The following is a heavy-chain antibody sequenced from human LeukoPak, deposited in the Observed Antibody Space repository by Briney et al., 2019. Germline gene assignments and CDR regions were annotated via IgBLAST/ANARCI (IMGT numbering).Heavy chain of an antibody. J-gene: IGHJ6*03. V-gene: IGHV3-23*01. D-gene: IGHD5-24*01. CDR2: ISGSGGHT. CDR1: GITFNSHA. Sequence: GGSLRLSCAASGITFNSHAMSWVRQAPGKGLEWVSLISGSGGHTYYGDSVKGRFTISRGNSKNTLYLQMNSLRADDTAVYYCAKGGVATMRDGYNYYYYYMEVWGRGTTVTVSS. CDR3: AKGGVATMRDGYNYYYYYMEV.